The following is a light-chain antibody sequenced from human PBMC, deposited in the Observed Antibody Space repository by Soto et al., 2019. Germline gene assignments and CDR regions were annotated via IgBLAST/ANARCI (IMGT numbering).Light chain of an antibody. CDR3: SSYTSSSTYV. Sequence: QSVLTQPPSVSGSPGQSVTISCTGTSSDVGSYNRVSWYQQPPGTAPKLMIYEVSNRPSGVPDRFSGSKSGNTASLTISGLQAEDEADYYCSSYTSSSTYVFGTGTKVTVI. J-gene: IGLJ1*01. CDR2: EVS. V-gene: IGLV2-18*02. CDR1: SSDVGSYNR.